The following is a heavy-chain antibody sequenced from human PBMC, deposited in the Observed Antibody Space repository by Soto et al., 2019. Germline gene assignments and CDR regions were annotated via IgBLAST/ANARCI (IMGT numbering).Heavy chain of an antibody. Sequence: ASVKVSCKASGGTFGSHGIAWVRQAPGQGLEWMGGLIAMLGTPTYARKVQGRATITADESLTSSYLELRSLRSEDTAVYFCARGAMANFDYRGQGTVVTVSS. V-gene: IGHV1-69*13. CDR2: LIAMLGTP. J-gene: IGHJ4*02. D-gene: IGHD5-18*01. CDR3: ARGAMANFDY. CDR1: GGTFGSHG.